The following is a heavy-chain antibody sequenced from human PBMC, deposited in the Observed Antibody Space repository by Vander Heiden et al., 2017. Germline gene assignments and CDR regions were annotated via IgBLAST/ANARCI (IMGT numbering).Heavy chain of an antibody. CDR3: ARLSQVSGGY. V-gene: IGHV4-39*01. D-gene: IGHD2-15*01. CDR1: GGSISSSSYY. Sequence: QLQLQESGPGLVKPSETLSLTCTVPGGSISSSSYYWGWIRQPPGKGLEWIGSIYYSGSTYYNPSLKSRVTISVDTSKNQFSLKLSSVTAADTAVYYCARLSQVSGGYWGQGTLVTVSS. J-gene: IGHJ4*02. CDR2: IYYSGST.